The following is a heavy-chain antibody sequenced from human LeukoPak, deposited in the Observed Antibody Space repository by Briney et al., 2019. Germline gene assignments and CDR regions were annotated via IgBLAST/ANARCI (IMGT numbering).Heavy chain of an antibody. Sequence: SGGSLRLSCAASGFTFSSYAMGWVRQAPGKGLEWVSAISGSGGSTYYADSVKGRFTISRDNSKNTLYLQMNSLRAEDTAVYYCAKAVAVAGISYYYYGMDVWGQGTTVTVSS. V-gene: IGHV3-23*01. CDR3: AKAVAVAGISYYYYGMDV. CDR2: ISGSGGST. D-gene: IGHD6-19*01. CDR1: GFTFSSYA. J-gene: IGHJ6*02.